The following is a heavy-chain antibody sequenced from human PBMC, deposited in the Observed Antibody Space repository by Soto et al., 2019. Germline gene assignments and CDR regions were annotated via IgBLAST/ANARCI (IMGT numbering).Heavy chain of an antibody. CDR2: IYYSGRT. J-gene: IGHJ4*02. Sequence: QVQLQESGPGLVKPSQTLSLTCTVSGGSISSGGYYWSWIRQHPGKGLEWIGYIYYSGRTYYNPSLKSRVTISVDTSKNQFSLKLSSVTATDTAVYYCASVRLVELSLYRVDYWGQGTLVTVSS. CDR3: ASVRLVELSLYRVDY. V-gene: IGHV4-31*03. CDR1: GGSISSGGYY. D-gene: IGHD3-16*02.